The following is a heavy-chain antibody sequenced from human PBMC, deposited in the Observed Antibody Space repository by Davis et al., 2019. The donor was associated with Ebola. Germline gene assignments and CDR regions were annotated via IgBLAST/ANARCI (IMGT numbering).Heavy chain of an antibody. V-gene: IGHV1-46*01. CDR3: ARDPKNDIVVVPAAPFDY. Sequence: ASVKVSCKASGYTFTSYYMHWVRQAPGQGLEWMGIINPSGGSTSYAQKFQGRVTMTRDTSTSTVYMELSSLRSEDTAVYYCARDPKNDIVVVPAAPFDYWGQGTLVTVSS. CDR1: GYTFTSYY. J-gene: IGHJ4*02. D-gene: IGHD2-2*01. CDR2: INPSGGST.